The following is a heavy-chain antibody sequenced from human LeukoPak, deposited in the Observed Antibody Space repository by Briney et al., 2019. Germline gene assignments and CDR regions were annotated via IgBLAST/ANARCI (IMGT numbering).Heavy chain of an antibody. CDR2: IKEDGSEK. J-gene: IGHJ4*02. Sequence: GGSLRLSCAASGFTFDDFGLSWVRQAPGKGLEWVANIKEDGSEKYYVDSVKGRFTISRDNAKNSLYLQMNSLRAEDTAVYYCAKYINAVDFWGQGTLVTVSS. V-gene: IGHV3-7*01. D-gene: IGHD2/OR15-2a*01. CDR1: GFTFDDFG. CDR3: AKYINAVDF.